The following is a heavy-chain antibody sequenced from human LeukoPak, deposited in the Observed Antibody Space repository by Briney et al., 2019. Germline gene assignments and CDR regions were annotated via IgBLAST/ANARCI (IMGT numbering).Heavy chain of an antibody. V-gene: IGHV1-2*02. J-gene: IGHJ4*02. CDR1: GYTFTGYY. D-gene: IGHD6-13*01. Sequence: GASVKVSCKASGYTFTGYYMHWVRQAPGQGLEWMGWINPNNGGTNYAQKFQGRVTMTRDTSITTAYMELSRLRSDDTAVYYCARSLGYTSSWYLDYWGQGTLVTVSS. CDR3: ARSLGYTSSWYLDY. CDR2: INPNNGGT.